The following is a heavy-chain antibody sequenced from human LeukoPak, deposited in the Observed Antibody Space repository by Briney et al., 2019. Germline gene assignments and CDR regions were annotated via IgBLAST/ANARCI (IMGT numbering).Heavy chain of an antibody. J-gene: IGHJ3*02. CDR3: AKEGYTSGYCGVFNI. CDR2: ISGSGANT. V-gene: IGHV3-23*01. Sequence: GGSLRLSCAASAFTFNSYAMSWVRQAPGKGLEWVSAISGSGANTYYTDSVKGRFTISRDNSMNTLSLQVNSLRPEDTAVYYCAKEGYTSGYCGVFNIWGQGTTVTVSS. CDR1: AFTFNSYA. D-gene: IGHD3-22*01.